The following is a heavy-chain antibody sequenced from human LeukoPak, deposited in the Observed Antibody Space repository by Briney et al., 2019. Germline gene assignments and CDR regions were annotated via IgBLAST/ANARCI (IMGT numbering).Heavy chain of an antibody. CDR3: ARSVAVAAPGDY. V-gene: IGHV1-69*05. CDR1: GGTFSSYA. CDR2: IIPIFGTA. Sequence: SVKVSCKASGGTFSSYAISWVRRAPGQGLEWMGGIIPIFGTANYAQKFQGRVTITTDESTSTAYMELSSLRSEDTAVYYCARSVAVAAPGDYWGQGTLVTVSS. D-gene: IGHD6-19*01. J-gene: IGHJ4*02.